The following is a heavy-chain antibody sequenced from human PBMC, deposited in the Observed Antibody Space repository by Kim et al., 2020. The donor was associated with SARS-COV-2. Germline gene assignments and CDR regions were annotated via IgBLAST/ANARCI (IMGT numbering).Heavy chain of an antibody. Sequence: SVKVSCKASGFTFTSSAVQWVRQARGQRLEWIGWIVVGSGNTNYAQKFQERVTITRDMSTSTAYMELSSLRSEDTAVYYCAASGGVPAASFDYWGQGTLVTVSS. J-gene: IGHJ4*02. CDR3: AASGGVPAASFDY. D-gene: IGHD2-2*01. CDR1: GFTFTSSA. CDR2: IVVGSGNT. V-gene: IGHV1-58*01.